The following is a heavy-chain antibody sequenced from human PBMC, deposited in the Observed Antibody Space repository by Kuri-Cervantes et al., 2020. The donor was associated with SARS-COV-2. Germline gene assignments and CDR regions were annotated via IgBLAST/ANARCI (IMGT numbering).Heavy chain of an antibody. D-gene: IGHD6-6*01. Sequence: SETLSLTCAVYGGSFSGYYWSWIRQPPGKGLEWIGEINHSGSTNYNPSLKSRVTISVDTSKNQFSLKLSSVTAADTAVYYCAKAHIAARPDVGTKYYYYGMDVWGQGTTVTVSS. J-gene: IGHJ6*02. CDR3: AKAHIAARPDVGTKYYYYGMDV. V-gene: IGHV4-34*01. CDR1: GGSFSGYY. CDR2: INHSGST.